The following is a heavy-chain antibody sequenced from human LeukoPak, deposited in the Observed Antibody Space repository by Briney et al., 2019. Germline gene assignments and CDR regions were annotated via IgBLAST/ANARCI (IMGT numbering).Heavy chain of an antibody. Sequence: PGGSLRLSCAASGFTFSSYWMNWVRQAPGKGLEWVANIKQDGSEKYYVDSVKGRFSISRDNAKNSLYLQMNSLRAEDTAVYYCARVLRYYGSVTYYNAEFDYWGQGTLVTVSS. CDR2: IKQDGSEK. J-gene: IGHJ4*02. D-gene: IGHD3-10*01. CDR3: ARVLRYYGSVTYYNAEFDY. V-gene: IGHV3-7*01. CDR1: GFTFSSYW.